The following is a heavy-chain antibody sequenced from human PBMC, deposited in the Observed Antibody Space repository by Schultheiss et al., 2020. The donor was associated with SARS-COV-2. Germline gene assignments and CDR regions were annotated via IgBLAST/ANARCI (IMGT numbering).Heavy chain of an antibody. CDR2: IKQDGSEK. V-gene: IGHV3-7*01. CDR3: ARDHLVVIAYYYGMDV. Sequence: GESLKISCAASGFTFSSYWMSWVRQAPGKGLEWVANIKQDGSEKYYVDSVKGRFTISRDNAKNSLYLQMNSLRAEDTAVYYCARDHLVVIAYYYGMDVWGQGTTVTVSS. D-gene: IGHD2-21*01. CDR1: GFTFSSYW. J-gene: IGHJ6*02.